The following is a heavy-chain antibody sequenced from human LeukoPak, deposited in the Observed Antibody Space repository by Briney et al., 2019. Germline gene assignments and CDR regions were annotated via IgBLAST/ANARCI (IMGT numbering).Heavy chain of an antibody. CDR2: IYYSGST. Sequence: PSETLSLTCTVSGGSISSYYWSWIRQPPGKGLEGIGSIYYSGSTYYNPSLKSRVTISVDTSKNQFSLKLSSVTAADTAVYYCARDLEYQLLRGGYYFDYWGQGTLVTVSS. D-gene: IGHD2-2*01. CDR3: ARDLEYQLLRGGYYFDY. V-gene: IGHV4-39*07. CDR1: GGSISSYY. J-gene: IGHJ4*02.